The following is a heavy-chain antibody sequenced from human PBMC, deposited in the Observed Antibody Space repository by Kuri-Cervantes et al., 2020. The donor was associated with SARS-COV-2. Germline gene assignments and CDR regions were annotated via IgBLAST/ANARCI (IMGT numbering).Heavy chain of an antibody. J-gene: IGHJ6*03. Sequence: ASVKVSCKASGYTFTNYDIDWVRQATGQGLEWMGWMNPNSGNTGYAQKFQGRVTITRNTSISTAYMELSSLRSEDTAVYYCARSSSSSVYYYYYMDVWGKGTTVTVSS. V-gene: IGHV1-8*03. D-gene: IGHD6-6*01. CDR1: GYTFTNYD. CDR3: ARSSSSSVYYYYYMDV. CDR2: MNPNSGNT.